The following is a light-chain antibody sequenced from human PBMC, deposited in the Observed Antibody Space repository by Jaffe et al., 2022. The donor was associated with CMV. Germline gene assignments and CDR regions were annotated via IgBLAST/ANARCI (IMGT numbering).Light chain of an antibody. Sequence: QSALTQPASVSESPGQSITISCIGTSSDVGGYNYVSWYQQHPGRAPKLMIYHVSNRPSGVSNRFSGSKSGNTASLTISGLQAEDEADYYCSSYTSSSDFRVFGGGTKLTVL. CDR1: SSDVGGYNY. J-gene: IGLJ3*02. CDR2: HVS. V-gene: IGLV2-14*03. CDR3: SSYTSSSDFRV.